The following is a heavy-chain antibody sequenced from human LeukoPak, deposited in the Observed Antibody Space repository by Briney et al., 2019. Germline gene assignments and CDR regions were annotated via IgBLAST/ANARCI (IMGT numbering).Heavy chain of an antibody. D-gene: IGHD6-13*01. J-gene: IGHJ4*02. CDR3: ARHGDEQQLY. Sequence: SETLSLTCTVSGGSISSYYWSWIRQPPGKGLEWIGYIYYSGSTNYNPSLKSQVTISVDTSKNQFSLKLSSVTAADTAVYYCARHGDEQQLYWGQGTLVTVSS. CDR1: GGSISSYY. CDR2: IYYSGST. V-gene: IGHV4-59*08.